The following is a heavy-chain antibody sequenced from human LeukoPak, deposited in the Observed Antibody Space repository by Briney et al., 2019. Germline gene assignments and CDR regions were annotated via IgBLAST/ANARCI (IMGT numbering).Heavy chain of an antibody. CDR3: ARPRGVIIARYYYYGMDV. J-gene: IGHJ6*02. CDR2: INPNSGGT. Sequence: ASVKVSCKASGYTFTGYYMHWVRQAPGQGLEWMGWINPNSGGTNYAQKFQGRVTMTRDTSISTAYMELSRLRSDDTAVYYCARPRGVIIARYYYYGMDVWGQGTTVTVSS. D-gene: IGHD3-10*01. CDR1: GYTFTGYY. V-gene: IGHV1-2*02.